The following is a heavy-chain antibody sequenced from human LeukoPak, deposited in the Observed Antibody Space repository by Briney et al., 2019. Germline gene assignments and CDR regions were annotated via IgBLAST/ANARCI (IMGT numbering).Heavy chain of an antibody. J-gene: IGHJ6*03. CDR1: GASISSYY. V-gene: IGHV4-59*01. CDR2: IYYSGST. D-gene: IGHD3-10*01. CDR3: ARQRPLWFGELFYYYYYMDV. Sequence: PSETLSLTCTVSGASISSYYWSWIRQPPGKGLEWIGYIYYSGSTNYNPSLKGRVTISVDTSKNQFSLKLSSVTAADTAVYYCARQRPLWFGELFYYYYYMDVWGKGTTVTVSS.